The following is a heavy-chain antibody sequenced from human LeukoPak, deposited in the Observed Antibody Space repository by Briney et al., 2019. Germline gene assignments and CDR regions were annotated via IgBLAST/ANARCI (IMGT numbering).Heavy chain of an antibody. D-gene: IGHD3-3*01. CDR3: ARGRYDFLSGPPYFDY. CDR2: MNPNSGNT. Sequence: ASVKVSCKASGYTFTSYDINWVRQATGQGPGGMGWMNPNSGNTGYAQKFQGRVTITRNTSISTAYMELSSLRSEDTAVYYCARGRYDFLSGPPYFDYWGQGTLVTVSS. V-gene: IGHV1-8*03. J-gene: IGHJ4*02. CDR1: GYTFTSYD.